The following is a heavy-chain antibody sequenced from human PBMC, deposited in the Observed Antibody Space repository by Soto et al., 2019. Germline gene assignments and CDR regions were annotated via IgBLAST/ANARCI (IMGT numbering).Heavy chain of an antibody. D-gene: IGHD3-22*01. CDR1: GYSFTNYW. V-gene: IGHV5-51*01. J-gene: IGHJ4*02. Sequence: LGESLKISCKGSGYSFTNYWIGWLRQMPGKGLEWMGMIYPGDSDTRYSPSFQGQVTISADKSISTAYLQWSSLKASDTAIYYCARDTFSGDSSGPHYWGQGTLVTVSS. CDR2: IYPGDSDT. CDR3: ARDTFSGDSSGPHY.